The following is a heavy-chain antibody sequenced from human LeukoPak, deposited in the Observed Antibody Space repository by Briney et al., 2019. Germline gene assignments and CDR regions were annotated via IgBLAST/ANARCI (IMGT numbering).Heavy chain of an antibody. CDR1: GYTFTGYY. J-gene: IGHJ4*02. D-gene: IGHD3-22*01. V-gene: IGHV1-2*02. Sequence: ASVKVSCKASGYTFTGYYMHWVRQAPGQGLEWMGWINPNSGGTNYAQMFQGRVTMTRDTSISTAYMELSRLRSDDTAVYYCARDQGPMIVVVITPLAFDYWGQGTLVTVSS. CDR3: ARDQGPMIVVVITPLAFDY. CDR2: INPNSGGT.